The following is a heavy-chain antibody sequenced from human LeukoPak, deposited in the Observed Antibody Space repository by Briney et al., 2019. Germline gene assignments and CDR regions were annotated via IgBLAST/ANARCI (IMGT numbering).Heavy chain of an antibody. CDR1: GFTFSNYW. CDR3: ASEGEDVEMATICY. D-gene: IGHD5-24*01. V-gene: IGHV3-7*03. Sequence: GGSLRLSCTASGFTFSNYWMSWVRQAPGKGLEWVANIKQDGSEKYYVGSVKGRFTISRDNTKNSLYLQMNSLRAEDTAVYYCASEGEDVEMATICYWGQGTLVTVSS. CDR2: IKQDGSEK. J-gene: IGHJ4*02.